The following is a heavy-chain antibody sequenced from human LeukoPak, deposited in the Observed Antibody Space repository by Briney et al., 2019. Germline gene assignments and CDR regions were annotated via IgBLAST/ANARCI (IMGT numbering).Heavy chain of an antibody. J-gene: IGHJ4*02. CDR2: IIPIFGTA. Sequence: SVKVSCKASGGTFSSYAISWVRQAPGQGLEWMGGIIPIFGTANYAQKFQGRVTITADKSTSTAYMELSSLRSEDTAVYYCARVRKDTAMVFDYWGQGPWSPSPQ. V-gene: IGHV1-69*06. CDR1: GGTFSSYA. CDR3: ARVRKDTAMVFDY. D-gene: IGHD5-18*01.